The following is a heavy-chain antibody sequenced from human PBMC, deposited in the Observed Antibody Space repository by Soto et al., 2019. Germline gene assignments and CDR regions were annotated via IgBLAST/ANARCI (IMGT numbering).Heavy chain of an antibody. CDR3: ASTSDTAMVIYYGMDV. V-gene: IGHV5-10-1*01. Sequence: PGESLKISCKGSGYSFTSYWISWVRQMPGKGLEWMGRIDPSGSYTSYSPSFQGHVTISADKSISTAYLQWSSLKASDTAMYYCASTSDTAMVIYYGMDVWGQGTTVTVSS. CDR2: IDPSGSYT. J-gene: IGHJ6*02. D-gene: IGHD5-18*01. CDR1: GYSFTSYW.